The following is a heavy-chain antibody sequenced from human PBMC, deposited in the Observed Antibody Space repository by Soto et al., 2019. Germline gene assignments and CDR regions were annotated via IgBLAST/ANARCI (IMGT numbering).Heavy chain of an antibody. D-gene: IGHD2-8*01. Sequence: GESLKISCKGSGYSFTTYWLAWVRQMPGKGLEYMGIIYPGDSDTRYSPSFQGQVTISADKSISTAYLQWTSLKASDTAIYYCARPTVYTHRLEDPFDIWGQGTMVTVSS. V-gene: IGHV5-51*01. CDR1: GYSFTTYW. CDR3: ARPTVYTHRLEDPFDI. CDR2: IYPGDSDT. J-gene: IGHJ3*02.